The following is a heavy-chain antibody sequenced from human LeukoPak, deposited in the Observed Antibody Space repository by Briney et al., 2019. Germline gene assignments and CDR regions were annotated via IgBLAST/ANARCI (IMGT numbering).Heavy chain of an antibody. CDR3: ARVNHGTAMVQLLDY. Sequence: ASVKVSCKASGYTFTSYDINWVRQATGQGLEWMGWISAYNGNTNYAQKLQGRVTITTDTSTSTAYMELRSLRSDDTAVYYCARVNHGTAMVQLLDYWGQGTLVTVSS. CDR1: GYTFTSYD. V-gene: IGHV1-18*01. D-gene: IGHD5-18*01. CDR2: ISAYNGNT. J-gene: IGHJ4*02.